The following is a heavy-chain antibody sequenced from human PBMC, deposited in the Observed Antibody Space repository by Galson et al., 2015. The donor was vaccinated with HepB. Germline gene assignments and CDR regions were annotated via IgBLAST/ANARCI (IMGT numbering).Heavy chain of an antibody. D-gene: IGHD5-12*01. CDR3: ARQYNAYDY. Sequence: QSGAEVKKPGESPKISCKGSGYTFTTYWIGWVRQMPGKGLEWMGIIYPSDSDTRYSPSFQGQVTISADKSVSTAYLQWSSLKASDTTMYYCARQYNAYDYWGQGTLVTVSS. CDR2: IYPSDSDT. V-gene: IGHV5-51*03. J-gene: IGHJ4*02. CDR1: GYTFTTYW.